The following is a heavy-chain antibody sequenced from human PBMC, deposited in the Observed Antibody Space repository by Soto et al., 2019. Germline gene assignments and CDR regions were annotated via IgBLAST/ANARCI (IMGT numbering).Heavy chain of an antibody. V-gene: IGHV3-7*01. Sequence: GGSLRLSCATSGFLFSNFWLNWVRQAPGRGLEWVANINQDGSEKYYADSVKGRFTISRDNSKNTLYLQMNSLRAEDTAVYYCAKDTTYYYDSSGYHYTPDAFDIWGQGTMVTVSS. J-gene: IGHJ3*02. CDR1: GFLFSNFW. D-gene: IGHD3-22*01. CDR2: INQDGSEK. CDR3: AKDTTYYYDSSGYHYTPDAFDI.